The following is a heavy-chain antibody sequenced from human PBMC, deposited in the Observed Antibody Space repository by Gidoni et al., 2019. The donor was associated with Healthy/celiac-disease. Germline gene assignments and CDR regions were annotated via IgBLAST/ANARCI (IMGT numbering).Heavy chain of an antibody. V-gene: IGHV3-21*01. Sequence: EVQLVESGGGLVKPGGSLRLSCAASGFTFSSYSMNWVRQAPGKGLEWVSSISSSSSYIYYADSVKGRFTISRDNAKNALYLQMNSLRAEDTAVYYCARTRYSSGWLDYWGQGTLVTVSS. CDR1: GFTFSSYS. D-gene: IGHD6-19*01. J-gene: IGHJ4*02. CDR3: ARTRYSSGWLDY. CDR2: ISSSSSYI.